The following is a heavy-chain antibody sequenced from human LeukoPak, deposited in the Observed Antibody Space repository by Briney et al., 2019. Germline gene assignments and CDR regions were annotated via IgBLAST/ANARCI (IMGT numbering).Heavy chain of an antibody. CDR3: ARVYGYYDNSGHYPYFDY. J-gene: IGHJ4*02. CDR2: IKQDGSEK. CDR1: GITFSSYW. V-gene: IGHV3-7*01. Sequence: PGGSQRLSCAASGITFSSYWMSWVRQAPGKGLEWVANIKQDGSEKYYVDSVKGRFTISRDNAKNSLYLEMNSLRAEDTAVYYCARVYGYYDNSGHYPYFDYWGQGTLVTVSS. D-gene: IGHD3-22*01.